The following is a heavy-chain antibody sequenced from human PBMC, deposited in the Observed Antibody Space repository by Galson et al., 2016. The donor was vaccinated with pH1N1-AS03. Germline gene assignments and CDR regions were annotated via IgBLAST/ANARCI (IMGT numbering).Heavy chain of an antibody. Sequence: SLRLSCAAAGSTFSSYAMYWVRQAPGKGLEYVSVISGNGFSTYYANSVKGRFTISRDNSKNTLFLQMGSLRPEDMAVYYCARGPVSYSNYWFPPPDYWGQGTLVTVSS. CDR2: ISGNGFST. CDR3: ARGPVSYSNYWFPPPDY. CDR1: GSTFSSYA. V-gene: IGHV3-64*01. J-gene: IGHJ4*02. D-gene: IGHD6-13*01.